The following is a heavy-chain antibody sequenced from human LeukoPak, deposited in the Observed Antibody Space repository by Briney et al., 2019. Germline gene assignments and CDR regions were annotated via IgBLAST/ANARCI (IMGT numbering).Heavy chain of an antibody. CDR3: ARLLPSNWYFDL. J-gene: IGHJ2*01. Sequence: PSETLSLTCAVFGGSFSGYSWSWIRQPPGKGLEWIEEINHSGSTNYNPSLKSRVTISVDTSKNQFSLKLSSVTAADTAVYYCARLLPSNWYFDLWGRGTLVTVSS. V-gene: IGHV4-34*01. CDR2: INHSGST. D-gene: IGHD2-15*01. CDR1: GGSFSGYS.